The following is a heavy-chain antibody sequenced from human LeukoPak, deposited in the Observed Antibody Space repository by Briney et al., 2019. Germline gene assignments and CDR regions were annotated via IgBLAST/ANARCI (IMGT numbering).Heavy chain of an antibody. J-gene: IGHJ3*02. V-gene: IGHV3-23*01. CDR1: GFTLSSYA. D-gene: IGHD2-2*02. CDR3: AKGQWDIVVVPAAIGAFDI. CDR2: ISGSGGST. Sequence: PGGSLRLSCAASGFTLSSYAMSWVRQAPGKGLEWVSAISGSGGSTYYADSVKGRFTISRDNSKNTLYLQMNSLRAEDTAVYYCAKGQWDIVVVPAAIGAFDIWGQGTMVTVSS.